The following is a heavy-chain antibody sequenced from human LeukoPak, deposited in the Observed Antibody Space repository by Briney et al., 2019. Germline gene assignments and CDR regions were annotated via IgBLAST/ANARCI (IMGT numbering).Heavy chain of an antibody. CDR1: GGSFSGYY. J-gene: IGHJ4*02. CDR2: INHSGST. CDR3: ARGAVVAATRRIDY. V-gene: IGHV4-34*01. Sequence: PSETLSLTCAVYGGSFSGYYWSWIRQPPGKGLEWIGEINHSGSTNYNPSLKSRVTISVDTSKNQFSLKVSSVTAADTAVYYCARGAVVAATRRIDYWGQGTLVTVSS. D-gene: IGHD2-15*01.